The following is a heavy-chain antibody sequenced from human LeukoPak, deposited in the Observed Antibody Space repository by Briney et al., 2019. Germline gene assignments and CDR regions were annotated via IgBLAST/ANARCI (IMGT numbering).Heavy chain of an antibody. CDR2: ISAYNGNT. V-gene: IGHV1-18*01. CDR1: GYTFTSYG. CDR3: ASLGYCSGGSCYSYNYYYYMDV. Sequence: ASVKVSGKAFGYTFTSYGISWVRRAPGQRLEEMGWISAYNGNTNYAQKFQGRVTMTRDTSISTAYMELSRLRSDDTAVYYCASLGYCSGGSCYSYNYYYYMDVWGKGTTVTVSS. J-gene: IGHJ6*03. D-gene: IGHD2-15*01.